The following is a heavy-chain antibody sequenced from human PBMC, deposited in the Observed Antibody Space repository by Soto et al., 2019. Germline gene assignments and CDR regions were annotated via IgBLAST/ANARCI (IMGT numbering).Heavy chain of an antibody. CDR1: GFTFSSYA. CDR2: ISYDGSNK. CDR3: ARTGQFRSLDI. Sequence: QVQLVESGGGVVQPGRSLRLSCAASGFTFSSYAMHWVRQAPGKGLEWVAVISYDGSNKYYADSVKGRFTISRDNSKNTLYLQMNSLRAEDTAVYYCARTGQFRSLDIWGQGTMVTVSS. J-gene: IGHJ3*02. V-gene: IGHV3-30-3*01.